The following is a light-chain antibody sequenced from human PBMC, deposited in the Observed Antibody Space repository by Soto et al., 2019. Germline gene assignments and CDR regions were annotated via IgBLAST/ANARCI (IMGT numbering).Light chain of an antibody. J-gene: IGKJ4*01. CDR2: AAS. CDR3: QQSYSSPLT. CDR1: QSISSY. V-gene: IGKV1-39*01. Sequence: DIQMTQSPSSLSASVGDRVTITCRTSQSISSYLNWYQQKPGKAPKLLIYAASTLQSGVPSRFSGSGSGTEFTLTISSLQPEDFGTYYCQQSYSSPLTLGGGTKVDIK.